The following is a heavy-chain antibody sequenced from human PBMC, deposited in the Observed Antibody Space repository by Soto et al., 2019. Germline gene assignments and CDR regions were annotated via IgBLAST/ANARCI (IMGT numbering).Heavy chain of an antibody. CDR1: GFTFSNYA. CDR2: ISGGGAAP. D-gene: IGHD6-19*01. V-gene: IGHV3-23*01. CDR3: AKDGVSEHSSGWPQGH. J-gene: IGHJ4*02. Sequence: GGSLRLSCEASGFTFSNYAMSWVRQAPGKGLEWVSAISGGGAAPYYVDSVKGRFTISRDNIKITLYLQMNNLRAEDTGVYYCAKDGVSEHSSGWPQGHWGQGTLVTVSS.